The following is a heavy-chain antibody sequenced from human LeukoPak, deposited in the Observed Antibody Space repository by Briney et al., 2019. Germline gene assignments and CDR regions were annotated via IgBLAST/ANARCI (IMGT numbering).Heavy chain of an antibody. V-gene: IGHV1-46*01. J-gene: IGHJ6*03. CDR2: INPSGGST. CDR1: GYTFTSYY. D-gene: IGHD3-9*01. CDR3: AREELRYFDWSYYYYMDV. Sequence: ASVKVSCKGSGYTFTSYYMHWVRQAPGQGLEWMGIINPSGGSTSYAQKFQGRVTMTRDTSTSTVYMELSSLRSEDTAVYYCAREELRYFDWSYYYYMDVWGKGTTVTVSS.